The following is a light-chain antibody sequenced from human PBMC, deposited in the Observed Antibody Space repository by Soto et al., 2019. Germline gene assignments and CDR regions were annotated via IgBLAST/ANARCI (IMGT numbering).Light chain of an antibody. V-gene: IGKV1-33*01. CDR2: DAS. Sequence: DIQMTQSPSSLSASVGARVTITCQASQAISNYLNWYQQKPGKAPKLLIYDASNLETGVPSRFSGSGSGTDFTFTISSLQPEDIATYYCQQYDNLLPLTFGGGTKVEIK. CDR3: QQYDNLLPLT. CDR1: QAISNY. J-gene: IGKJ4*01.